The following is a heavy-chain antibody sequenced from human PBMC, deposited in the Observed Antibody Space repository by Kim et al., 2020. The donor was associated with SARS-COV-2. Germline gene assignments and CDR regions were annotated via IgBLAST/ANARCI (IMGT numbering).Heavy chain of an antibody. V-gene: IGHV4-39*01. D-gene: IGHD3-10*01. J-gene: IGHJ4*02. CDR2: IYYSGST. Sequence: SETLSLTCTVSGGSISSGSYYWGWIRQPPGKGLEWIGSIYYSGSTYYNPSLKSRVTISVDTSKNQFSLKLSSVTAADTAVYYCASPGAVLVWFGEYPYWGQGTLVTVSS. CDR1: GGSISSGSYY. CDR3: ASPGAVLVWFGEYPY.